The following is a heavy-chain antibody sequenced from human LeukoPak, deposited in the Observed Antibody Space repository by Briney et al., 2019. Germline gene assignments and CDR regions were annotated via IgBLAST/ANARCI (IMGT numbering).Heavy chain of an antibody. CDR2: IYYSGST. J-gene: IGHJ3*02. V-gene: IGHV4-59*01. CDR1: GGSMSSYY. CDR3: ARRRYCSSTSCFPNDAFDI. Sequence: SETLSLTCTVSGGSMSSYYWSWLRQPPGNGLVWIGYIYYSGSTNYNPSLKSRVAISVDTSKNQFSLKLSYVTAADTAVYYCARRRYCSSTSCFPNDAFDIWGQGTMVTVSS. D-gene: IGHD2-2*01.